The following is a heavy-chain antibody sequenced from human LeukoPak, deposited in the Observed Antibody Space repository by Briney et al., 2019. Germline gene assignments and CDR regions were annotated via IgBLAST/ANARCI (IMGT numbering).Heavy chain of an antibody. D-gene: IGHD1-26*01. CDR1: EYTLTELS. V-gene: IGHV1-24*01. CDR3: AEDRGDYSGSYWTAFDI. Sequence: GASVKVSCKVSEYTLTELSMHWVRQAPGKGLEWLGGFDPEDGEIIYAQKFQGRVTMSDDTSTDTAYMELGSLRSDDTAVYYCAEDRGDYSGSYWTAFDIWGQGTMVTVSS. J-gene: IGHJ3*02. CDR2: FDPEDGEI.